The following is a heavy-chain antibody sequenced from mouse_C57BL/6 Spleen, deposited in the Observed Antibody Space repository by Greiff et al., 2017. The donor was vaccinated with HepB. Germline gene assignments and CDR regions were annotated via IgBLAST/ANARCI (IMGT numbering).Heavy chain of an antibody. CDR2: IDPENGDT. V-gene: IGHV14-4*01. D-gene: IGHD2-4*01. CDR1: GFNIKDDY. CDR3: TTQGYDYDDGGAMDY. J-gene: IGHJ4*01. Sequence: VQLQQSGAELVRPGASVKLSCTASGFNIKDDYMHWVKQRPEQGLEWIGWIDPENGDTEYASKFQGKATITEDTSSNTAYLQLSSLTSEDTAVYYCTTQGYDYDDGGAMDYWGQGTSVTVSS.